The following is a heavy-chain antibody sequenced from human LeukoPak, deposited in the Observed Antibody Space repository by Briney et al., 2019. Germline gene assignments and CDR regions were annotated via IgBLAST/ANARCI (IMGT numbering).Heavy chain of an antibody. V-gene: IGHV4-34*01. D-gene: IGHD3-22*01. CDR3: ARGLLRRTRSRITMNDNWFDP. Sequence: SETLSLTCTVSGVSISSYYWSWIRQPPGKGLEWIGEINHSGSTNYNPSLKSRVTISVDTSKNQFSLKLSSVTAADTAVYYCARGLLRRTRSRITMNDNWFDPWGQGTLVTVSS. CDR1: GVSISSYY. J-gene: IGHJ5*02. CDR2: INHSGST.